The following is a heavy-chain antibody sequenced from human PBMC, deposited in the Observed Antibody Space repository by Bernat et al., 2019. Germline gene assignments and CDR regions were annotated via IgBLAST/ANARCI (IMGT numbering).Heavy chain of an antibody. J-gene: IGHJ6*02. CDR2: INPNSGGT. CDR1: GYTFTGYY. D-gene: IGHD5-24*01. V-gene: IGHV1-2*04. Sequence: QVQLVQSGAEVKKPGASVKVSCKASGYTFTGYYMHWVRQAPGQGLEWMGWINPNSGGTNYAQKFQGWVTMTRDTSTSTAYMELSRLRSDDTAVYYCARAMATIGDNYYYYGMDVWGQVTTVTVSS. CDR3: ARAMATIGDNYYYYGMDV.